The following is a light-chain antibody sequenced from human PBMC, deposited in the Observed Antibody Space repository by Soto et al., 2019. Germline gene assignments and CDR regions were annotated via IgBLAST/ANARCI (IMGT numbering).Light chain of an antibody. V-gene: IGKV3-20*01. CDR3: QQYGSALYT. J-gene: IGKJ2*01. CDR2: GAS. CDR1: QSVSRNS. Sequence: EIVLTQSPGTLSLSPGERATLSCRASQSVSRNSLAWYQQKPGQAPRLLIYGASSRATGIPDRFSGSGSGTDSPLSISRLEPEEFAVFYSQQYGSALYTFGQGTKLEIK.